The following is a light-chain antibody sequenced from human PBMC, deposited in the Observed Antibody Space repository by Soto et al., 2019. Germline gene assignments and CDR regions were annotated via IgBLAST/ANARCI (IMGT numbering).Light chain of an antibody. V-gene: IGKV4-1*01. CDR1: HSVLFGSNNY. J-gene: IGKJ4*02. CDR2: WAS. Sequence: DFVMTQSPDSLAVSLGERATINCKSSHSVLFGSNNYLAWYQQKSGQPPKLLINWASTRDSGVPDRFSGSGSGTDFTLTISSLQAEDVAVYYCQRYYGTPLTFGGGTKVEIK. CDR3: QRYYGTPLT.